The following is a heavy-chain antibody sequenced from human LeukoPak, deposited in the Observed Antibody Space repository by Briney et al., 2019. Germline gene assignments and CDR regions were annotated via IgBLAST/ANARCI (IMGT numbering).Heavy chain of an antibody. CDR1: GYTFTSYA. V-gene: IGHV1-18*01. CDR2: ISAYNGNT. J-gene: IGHJ4*02. CDR3: AREFSSRELDY. Sequence: ASVKVSCKASGYTFTSYAMNWVRQAPGQGLEWMGWISAYNGNTNYAQKLQGRVTMTTDTSTSTAYMGLRSLRSDDTAVYYCAREFSSRELDYWGQGTLVTVSS. D-gene: IGHD5-24*01.